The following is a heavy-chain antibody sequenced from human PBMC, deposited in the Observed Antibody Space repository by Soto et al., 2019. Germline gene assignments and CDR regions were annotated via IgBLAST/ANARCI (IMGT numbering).Heavy chain of an antibody. CDR1: GFTFSSYA. CDR3: AKDLGYCSSTSCPAPYGMDV. Sequence: EVQLLESGGGLVQPGGSLRLSCAASGFTFSSYAMSWVRQAPGKGLEWVSAISGSGGSTYYADSVKGRFTISRDNSKNTLYLQMNSQRAEDTAVYYCAKDLGYCSSTSCPAPYGMDVWGQGTTVTVSS. D-gene: IGHD2-2*01. CDR2: ISGSGGST. J-gene: IGHJ6*02. V-gene: IGHV3-23*01.